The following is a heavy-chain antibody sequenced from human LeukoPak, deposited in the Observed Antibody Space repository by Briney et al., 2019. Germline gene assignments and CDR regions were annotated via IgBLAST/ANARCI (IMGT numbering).Heavy chain of an antibody. CDR2: ISGSGGST. J-gene: IGHJ4*02. CDR3: ARGIYYDSSGYYYY. CDR1: GFSFSTYA. D-gene: IGHD3-22*01. Sequence: GSLRLSCAASGFSFSTYAMSWVRQAPGKGLEWVSAISGSGGSTYYADSVKGRFTISRDNSKNTLYLQMNSLRAADTAVYYCARGIYYDSSGYYYYWGQGTLVTVSS. V-gene: IGHV3-23*01.